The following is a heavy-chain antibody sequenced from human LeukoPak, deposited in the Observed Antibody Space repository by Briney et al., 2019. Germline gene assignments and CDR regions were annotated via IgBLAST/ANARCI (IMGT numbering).Heavy chain of an antibody. CDR2: IKQDGSEK. CDR3: ATSAARAIES. V-gene: IGHV3-7*01. Sequence: GGSLILSCAASGFTFSSYAMSRVRQAPGKGLECVANIKQDGSEKYYVDSVRGRFTLARDNAKNSLYLQMNSLRVEDTAVYYCATSAARAIESWGQGTLVTVSS. D-gene: IGHD6-25*01. J-gene: IGHJ4*02. CDR1: GFTFSSYA.